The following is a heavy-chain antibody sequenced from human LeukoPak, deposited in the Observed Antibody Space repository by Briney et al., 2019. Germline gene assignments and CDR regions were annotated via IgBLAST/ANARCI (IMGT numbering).Heavy chain of an antibody. CDR3: ARDLSFYGGNGYYFDY. D-gene: IGHD4-23*01. CDR2: FDPEDGET. J-gene: IGHJ4*02. V-gene: IGHV1-24*01. Sequence: GASVKVSCKVSGYTLTELSMHWVRQAPGKGLEWMGGFDPEDGETIYAQKFQGRVTMTEDTSTDTAYMELSSLRSEDTAVYYCARDLSFYGGNGYYFDYWGQGTLVTVSS. CDR1: GYTLTELS.